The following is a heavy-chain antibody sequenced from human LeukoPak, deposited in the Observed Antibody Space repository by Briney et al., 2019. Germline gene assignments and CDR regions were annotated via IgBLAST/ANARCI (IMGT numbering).Heavy chain of an antibody. CDR3: ARQTGSGLFILP. Sequence: PSETLSLTCTVSGGSISSSSYYWGWIHQPPGKGLEWIGSIYYSGSTYYNPSLKSQVSISIDTSKNQFSLKLTSVTAADTAVYYCARQTGSGLFILPGGQGTLVTVSS. CDR2: IYYSGST. CDR1: GGSISSSSYY. J-gene: IGHJ4*02. D-gene: IGHD3/OR15-3a*01. V-gene: IGHV4-39*01.